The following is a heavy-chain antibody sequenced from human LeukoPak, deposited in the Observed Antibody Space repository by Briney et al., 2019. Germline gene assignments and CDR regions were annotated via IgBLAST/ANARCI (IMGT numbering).Heavy chain of an antibody. Sequence: PSQTLSLTCTVSGGSISSGGYYWSWIRQHPGKGLEWIGYIYYSGSTYYNPSLKSRVTISVDTSKNQFSLKLSSVTAADTAVYYCSREPFTMWRDMAFDIWGQGTMVTVSS. D-gene: IGHD3-10*02. CDR1: GGSISSGGYY. CDR3: SREPFTMWRDMAFDI. CDR2: IYYSGST. J-gene: IGHJ3*02. V-gene: IGHV4-31*03.